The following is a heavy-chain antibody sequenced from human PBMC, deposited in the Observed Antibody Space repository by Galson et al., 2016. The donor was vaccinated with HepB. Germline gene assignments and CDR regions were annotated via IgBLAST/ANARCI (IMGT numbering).Heavy chain of an antibody. J-gene: IGHJ3*02. CDR1: GFTFSTYW. D-gene: IGHD1-14*01. Sequence: SLRLSCAASGFTFSTYWMHWVRQAPGKGLVWVSRINSDGSSTTYADSVKGRFTVSRDNAKNTLYLQINSLRAEDTAVYYCVRKSTTGSGDSFQMWGQGTVVIVSS. CDR3: VRKSTTGSGDSFQM. CDR2: INSDGSST. V-gene: IGHV3-74*01.